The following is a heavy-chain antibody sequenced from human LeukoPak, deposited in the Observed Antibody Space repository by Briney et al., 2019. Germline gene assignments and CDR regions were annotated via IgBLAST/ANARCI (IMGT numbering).Heavy chain of an antibody. Sequence: GGSLRLSCAASGFTFISYDIHWVRQAPGKGLQWVAVMSSDGSIKIYTDSVKGRFTISRDNSKHTLYLEMNSLRVDDTAVYYCARDLASGAPDYFDSWGQGTLVTVSS. J-gene: IGHJ4*02. CDR3: ARDLASGAPDYFDS. CDR1: GFTFISYD. V-gene: IGHV3-30-3*01. CDR2: MSSDGSIK. D-gene: IGHD1-26*01.